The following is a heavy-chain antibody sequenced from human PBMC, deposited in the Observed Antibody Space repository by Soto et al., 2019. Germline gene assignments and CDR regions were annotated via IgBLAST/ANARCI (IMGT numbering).Heavy chain of an antibody. CDR2: FDPEDGET. CDR1: GYTLTELS. CDR3: ATASLYYDKSGGARLIDY. D-gene: IGHD3-22*01. Sequence: ASVKVSCKVSGYTLTELSMHWVRQAPGKGLEWMGGFDPEDGETIYAQKFQGRVTMTEDTSTDTAYMELSSLRSEDTAVYYCATASLYYDKSGGARLIDYWGQGTLVTVSS. J-gene: IGHJ4*02. V-gene: IGHV1-24*01.